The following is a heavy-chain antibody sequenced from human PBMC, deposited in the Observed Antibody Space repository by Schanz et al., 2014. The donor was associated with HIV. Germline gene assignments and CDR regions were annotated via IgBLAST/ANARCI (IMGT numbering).Heavy chain of an antibody. Sequence: EVQLVESGGGLVQPGGSLRLSCAASGFTFSSYWMHWVRQAPGKGLVWVSRIKSDGSSTSYADSVKGRFTISRDNAKNTLYLQMNSLRAEDTAVYYCASTIYPYSSSSDYYYGMDVWGQGTTVSVSS. V-gene: IGHV3-74*01. J-gene: IGHJ6*02. D-gene: IGHD6-6*01. CDR1: GFTFSSYW. CDR3: ASTIYPYSSSSDYYYGMDV. CDR2: IKSDGSST.